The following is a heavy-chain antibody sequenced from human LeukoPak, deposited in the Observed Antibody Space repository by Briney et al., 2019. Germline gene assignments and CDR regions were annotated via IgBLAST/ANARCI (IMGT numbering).Heavy chain of an antibody. D-gene: IGHD3-22*01. CDR3: ARSHMIVVVYDAFDI. Sequence: SGGSLRLSCAASGFTFSSYGMHWVRQAPGKGLEWVAVIWYDGSNKYYADSVKGRFTISRDNSKNTLYLQMNSLRAEDTAVYYCARSHMIVVVYDAFDIWGQGTMVTVSS. V-gene: IGHV3-33*01. J-gene: IGHJ3*02. CDR2: IWYDGSNK. CDR1: GFTFSSYG.